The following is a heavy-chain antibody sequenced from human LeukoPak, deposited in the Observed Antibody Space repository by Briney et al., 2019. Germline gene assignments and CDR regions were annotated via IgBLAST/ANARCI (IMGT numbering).Heavy chain of an antibody. V-gene: IGHV1-69*04. Sequence: SVKVSCKASGGTFSSYAISWVRQAPGQGLEWMGRIIPILGIANYAQKFQGRVTITADKSTSTAYMELSSLRSEDTAVYYCASGLGGCGGGSRWGYYNYGMDVWGQGTTVTVS. CDR1: GGTFSSYA. J-gene: IGHJ6*02. CDR2: IIPILGIA. CDR3: ASGLGGCGGGSRWGYYNYGMDV. D-gene: IGHD2-15*01.